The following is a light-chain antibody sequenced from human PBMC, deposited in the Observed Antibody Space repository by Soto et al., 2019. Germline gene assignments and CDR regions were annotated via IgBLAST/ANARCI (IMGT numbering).Light chain of an antibody. CDR3: QQRRNWVS. CDR1: QSVSSSY. V-gene: IGKV3D-20*02. J-gene: IGKJ3*01. CDR2: GAS. Sequence: EIVLTQSPGTLSLSPGERATLSCRASQSVSSSYLAWYQQKPGQAPRLLIYGASSRATGIPDRFSGSGSGTDFTLTISRLEPEDFAVYYCQQRRNWVSFGPGTRVD.